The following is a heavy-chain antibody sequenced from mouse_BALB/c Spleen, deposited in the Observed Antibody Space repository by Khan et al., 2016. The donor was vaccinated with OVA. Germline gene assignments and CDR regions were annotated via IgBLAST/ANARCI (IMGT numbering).Heavy chain of an antibody. J-gene: IGHJ2*01. CDR3: ASLNA. CDR2: IDPANGNT. CDR1: GFTIKDTY. V-gene: IGHV14-3*02. Sequence: VQLKQSGAELVKPGASVKLSCTASGFTIKDTYIHWVKQRPEQGLEWIGRIDPANGNTKYDPKFQDKATITADTSSNTAYLQLRSLTSEDTAVYYCASLNAWGQGTTLTVSS.